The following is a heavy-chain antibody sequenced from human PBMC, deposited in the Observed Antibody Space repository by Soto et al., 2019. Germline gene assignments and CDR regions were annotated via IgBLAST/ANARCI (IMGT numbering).Heavy chain of an antibody. D-gene: IGHD1-26*01. CDR2: MNPNSGNT. V-gene: IGHV1-8*01. CDR1: GYTFTSYD. J-gene: IGHJ4*02. CDR3: TRERSGRDAY. Sequence: QVQLVQSGAEVKNPGASVKVSCKASGYTFTSYDINWVRQATGQGLEWMGWMNPNSGNTGYAQKFQGRVTMTRNTSISTGYMEPSSLRSEGSAVDYCTRERSGRDAYWGQGTLVTVSS.